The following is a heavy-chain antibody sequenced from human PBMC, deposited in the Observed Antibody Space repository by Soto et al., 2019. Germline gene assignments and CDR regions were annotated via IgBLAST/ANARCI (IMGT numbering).Heavy chain of an antibody. Sequence: GGSLTLSCAASGFTFSSYGMHWVRQAPGKGLEWVAVISYDGSNKYYADSVKGRFTISRDNSKNTLYLQMNSLRAEDTAVYYCATQYYDSSNFDYWGQGTLVTVSS. CDR1: GFTFSSYG. J-gene: IGHJ4*02. CDR3: ATQYYDSSNFDY. CDR2: ISYDGSNK. V-gene: IGHV3-30*03. D-gene: IGHD3-22*01.